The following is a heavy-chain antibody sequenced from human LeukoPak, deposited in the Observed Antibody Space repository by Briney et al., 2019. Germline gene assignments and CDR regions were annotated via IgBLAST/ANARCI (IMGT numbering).Heavy chain of an antibody. CDR1: GFTFSSYA. J-gene: IGHJ4*02. D-gene: IGHD3-16*01. Sequence: GGSLTLSCAASGFTFSSYAMSWVRGAPARGLEWVSSLRGNGDTFYAESVKGRFTLSRDESRNTVYLHLNKLSVEDTAIYYCAKASWVSSADAVLWGQGTVVTVSS. V-gene: IGHV3-23*01. CDR2: LRGNGDT. CDR3: AKASWVSSADAVL.